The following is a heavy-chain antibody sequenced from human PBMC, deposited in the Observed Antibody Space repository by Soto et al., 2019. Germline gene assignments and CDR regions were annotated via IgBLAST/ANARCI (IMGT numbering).Heavy chain of an antibody. D-gene: IGHD6-13*01. Sequence: ASVKVSCKASGYTFTGHYIHWVRQAPEQGPEWMGEIGPESGATRYAQRFQGRVIMTRDMSITTVYMELNNLSPDDTAVYYCARGESNSWSNWCDPWGQGTMVTVSS. CDR2: IGPESGAT. J-gene: IGHJ5*02. CDR3: ARGESNSWSNWCDP. CDR1: GYTFTGHY. V-gene: IGHV1-2*02.